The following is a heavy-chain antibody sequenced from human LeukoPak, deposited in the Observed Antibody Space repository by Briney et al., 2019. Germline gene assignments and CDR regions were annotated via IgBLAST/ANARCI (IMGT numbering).Heavy chain of an antibody. D-gene: IGHD2-2*01. Sequence: RGESLQISCEGSGYRFTSYWIGWVRQMPGKGLEGMGIIYPGDSDTRYSPSFQGQVTISADKSISTTYLQWSSLKASDTAMYYCATPYPREYCSSTTCYFNYWGQGTLVTVSS. CDR2: IYPGDSDT. V-gene: IGHV5-51*01. CDR1: GYRFTSYW. CDR3: ATPYPREYCSSTTCYFNY. J-gene: IGHJ4*02.